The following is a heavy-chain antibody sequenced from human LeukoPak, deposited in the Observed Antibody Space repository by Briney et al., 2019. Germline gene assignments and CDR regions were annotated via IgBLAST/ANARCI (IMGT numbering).Heavy chain of an antibody. CDR2: ISAYNGNT. J-gene: IGHJ4*02. Sequence: ASVKVSCKASGYTFTSYGISWVRQAPGQGLEWIGWISAYNGNTNYAQKLQGRVTMTTDTSTSTAYMELRSLRSDDTAVYYCASDFGYGSGVYYFDYWGQGTLVTVSS. D-gene: IGHD3-10*01. CDR1: GYTFTSYG. V-gene: IGHV1-18*01. CDR3: ASDFGYGSGVYYFDY.